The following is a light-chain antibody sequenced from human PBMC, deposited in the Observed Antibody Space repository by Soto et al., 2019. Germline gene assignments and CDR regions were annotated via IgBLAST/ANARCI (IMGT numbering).Light chain of an antibody. CDR2: AAS. CDR3: QQYNTYST. CDR1: QSISSY. V-gene: IGKV1-39*01. Sequence: DIQITQSPSSLSASVGDIVTITCRASQSISSYLNWYQQKPGKAPKLLIYAASSLQSGVPSRFSGSGSGTEFTLTISSLQPDDFATYYCQQYNTYSTFGRGTKVDI. J-gene: IGKJ1*01.